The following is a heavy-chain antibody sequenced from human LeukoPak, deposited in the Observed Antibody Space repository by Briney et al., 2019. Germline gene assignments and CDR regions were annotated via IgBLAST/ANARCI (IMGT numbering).Heavy chain of an antibody. J-gene: IGHJ4*02. V-gene: IGHV3-7*01. D-gene: IGHD5-18*01. CDR1: GFTFSSYW. Sequence: GGSLRLPCAASGFTFSSYWMSWVRQAPGKGLKWVANINQDGSEKYYVDSVKGRFTLSRGNAKNSLYLQMNSLRAEDTAVYYCARDGNSYGYDYWGQGTLVTVSS. CDR3: ARDGNSYGYDY. CDR2: INQDGSEK.